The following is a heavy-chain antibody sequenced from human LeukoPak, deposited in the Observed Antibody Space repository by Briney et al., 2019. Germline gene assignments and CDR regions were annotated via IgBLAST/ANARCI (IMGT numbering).Heavy chain of an antibody. CDR2: SNSDGSST. Sequence: PGGSLRLSCAASGFTFRSYWMHWVRQAPGKGLAWVSRSNSDGSSTTYADSVKGRFTVSRDNAKNTLYLQMNSLRAEDTAVYCCAREDFNDYYFDYWGQGTLVTVSS. D-gene: IGHD2-21*02. J-gene: IGHJ4*02. CDR1: GFTFRSYW. CDR3: AREDFNDYYFDY. V-gene: IGHV3-74*01.